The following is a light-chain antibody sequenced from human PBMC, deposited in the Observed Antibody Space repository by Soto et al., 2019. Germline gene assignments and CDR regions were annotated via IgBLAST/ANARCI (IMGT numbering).Light chain of an antibody. CDR1: KDDIGVYDF. J-gene: IGLJ1*01. Sequence: LTQPPSASGSPGQSVTISCTGTKDDIGVYDFVSWYQHHPGKAPRLIIYEVVQRPSGVPDRFSGSKSGNTASLTVSGLQAADEADYFCKSYAGSNTYVFGSGTKVTVL. V-gene: IGLV2-8*01. CDR3: KSYAGSNTYV. CDR2: EVV.